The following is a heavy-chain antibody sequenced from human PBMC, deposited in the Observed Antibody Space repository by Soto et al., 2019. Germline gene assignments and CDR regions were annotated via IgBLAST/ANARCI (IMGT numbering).Heavy chain of an antibody. Sequence: PGGSLRLSCAACGFTFNSYAMHGVRQAPGKGLEWVAVISYDGSNKYYADSVKGRFTISRDNSKNTLYLQMNSLRAEDTAVYYCARVPTLRYFDWLRGNYYGMDVWGQGTTVTVSS. J-gene: IGHJ6*02. CDR2: ISYDGSNK. V-gene: IGHV3-30-3*01. D-gene: IGHD3-9*01. CDR3: ARVPTLRYFDWLRGNYYGMDV. CDR1: GFTFNSYA.